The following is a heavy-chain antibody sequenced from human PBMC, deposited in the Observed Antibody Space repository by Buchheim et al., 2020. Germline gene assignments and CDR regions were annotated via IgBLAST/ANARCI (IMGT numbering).Heavy chain of an antibody. D-gene: IGHD2-2*01. V-gene: IGHV4-30-4*01. CDR1: GGSISSGDYY. CDR3: ARGIYCSSTSCYGWGYYYYYYGMDV. J-gene: IGHJ6*02. Sequence: QVQLQESGPGLVKPSQTLSLTCTVSGGSISSGDYYWSWIRQPPGKGLEWIGYIYYSGSTYYNPSLKSRVTISLDTSKNQFSLKLSSVTAADTAVYYCARGIYCSSTSCYGWGYYYYYYGMDVWGQGTT. CDR2: IYYSGST.